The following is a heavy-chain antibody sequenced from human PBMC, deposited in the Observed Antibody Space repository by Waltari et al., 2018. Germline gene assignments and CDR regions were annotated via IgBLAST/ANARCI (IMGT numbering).Heavy chain of an antibody. CDR2: IWYDGSNK. CDR3: ARDRIAVRALSY. Sequence: QVQLVESGGGVVQPGWSLRPSCAASGFPFGSYGMPWVRQAPGKGLEWVAVIWYDGSNKYYADSVKGRFTISRDNSKNTLYLQMNSLRAEDTAVYYCARDRIAVRALSYWGQGTLVTVSS. J-gene: IGHJ4*02. CDR1: GFPFGSYG. V-gene: IGHV3-33*01. D-gene: IGHD6-6*01.